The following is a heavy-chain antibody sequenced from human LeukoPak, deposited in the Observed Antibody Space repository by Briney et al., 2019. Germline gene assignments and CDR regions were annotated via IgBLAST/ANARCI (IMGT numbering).Heavy chain of an antibody. CDR1: GFTFSSYG. Sequence: PGGSLRLSCAASGFTFSSYGMHWVRQAPGKGLEWVAFIRYDGSNKYYADSVKGRFTISRDNSKNTLYLQMNSLRAEDTAVYYRAKEWNYYDSSGYLAYWGQGTLVTVSS. CDR2: IRYDGSNK. J-gene: IGHJ4*02. D-gene: IGHD3-22*01. V-gene: IGHV3-30*02. CDR3: AKEWNYYDSSGYLAY.